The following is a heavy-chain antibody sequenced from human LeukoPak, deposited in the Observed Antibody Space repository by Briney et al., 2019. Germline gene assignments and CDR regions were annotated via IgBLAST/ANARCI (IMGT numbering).Heavy chain of an antibody. CDR2: ITSGGTT. CDR3: ARSTVNYDVLISYYSDYFDN. CDR1: GFTFSSYS. J-gene: IGHJ4*02. V-gene: IGHV3-66*01. D-gene: IGHD3-9*01. Sequence: PGGSLRLSCAAYGFTFSSYSMNWVRQAPGKGLEWVSLITSGGTTYYADSVKDRFTISRDNSKNTLYLQMNRLRAEDSAVYYCARSTVNYDVLISYYSDYFDNWGQGTLVTVSS.